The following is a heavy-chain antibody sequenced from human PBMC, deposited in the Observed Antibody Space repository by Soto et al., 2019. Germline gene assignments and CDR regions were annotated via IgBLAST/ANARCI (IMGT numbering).Heavy chain of an antibody. CDR3: SKTLLPGNGGIAAAGPLDY. Sequence: PGGSLRLSCAASGFTFSSYGMHWVRQAPGKGLEWVSLISWDGGSTYYADSVKGRFTISRDNSKNSLYLQMNSLRTEDTALYYCSKTLLPGNGGIAAAGPLDYWGQGTLVTVSS. CDR1: GFTFSSYG. V-gene: IGHV3-43*02. D-gene: IGHD6-13*01. J-gene: IGHJ4*02. CDR2: ISWDGGST.